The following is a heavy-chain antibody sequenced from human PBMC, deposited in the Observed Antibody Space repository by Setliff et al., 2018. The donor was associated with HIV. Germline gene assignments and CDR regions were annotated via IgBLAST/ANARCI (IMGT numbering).Heavy chain of an antibody. CDR2: ISWDGDST. CDR3: VKGVEYGDYGSDY. V-gene: IGHV3-43*01. CDR1: GFTFGDYT. J-gene: IGHJ4*02. Sequence: PGGSLRLSCAASGFTFGDYTMHWVRQAPGKGLEWVSLISWDGDSTYYADSVKGRFTISRDNSKNSLYLQMNSLRTEDTALYYCVKGVEYGDYGSDYWGQGTLVTVSS. D-gene: IGHD4-17*01.